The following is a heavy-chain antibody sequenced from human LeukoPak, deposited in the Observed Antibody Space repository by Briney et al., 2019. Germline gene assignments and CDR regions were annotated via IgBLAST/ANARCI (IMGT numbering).Heavy chain of an antibody. CDR3: AKLAGDAYYYYYYYMDV. J-gene: IGHJ6*03. D-gene: IGHD7-27*01. V-gene: IGHV3-23*01. Sequence: GGSLRLSCAASGFTFSSYAMSWVRQAPGKGLEWVSAISGSSGSTYYADSVKGRFTISRDNSKNTLYLQMNSLRAEDTAVYYCAKLAGDAYYYYYYYMDVWGKGTTVTVSS. CDR1: GFTFSSYA. CDR2: ISGSSGST.